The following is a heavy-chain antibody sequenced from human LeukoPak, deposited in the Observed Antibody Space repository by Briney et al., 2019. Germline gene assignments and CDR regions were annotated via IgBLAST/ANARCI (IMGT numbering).Heavy chain of an antibody. Sequence: SVKVSCKASGGTFSSYAINWVRQAPGQGPEWMGGIIPIFGTANYAQKFQDRVTITADESTSTAYMELSSLRSEDTAIYYCASRLYCSNTRCRNFPFAYWGQGTLVTVSS. CDR1: GGTFSSYA. CDR3: ASRLYCSNTRCRNFPFAY. CDR2: IIPIFGTA. D-gene: IGHD2-2*01. J-gene: IGHJ4*02. V-gene: IGHV1-69*01.